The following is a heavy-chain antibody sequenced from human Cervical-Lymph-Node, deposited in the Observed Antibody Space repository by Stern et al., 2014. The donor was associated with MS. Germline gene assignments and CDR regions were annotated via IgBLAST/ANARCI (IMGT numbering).Heavy chain of an antibody. D-gene: IGHD1-26*01. Sequence: QVQLVESGPGLVKPSQTLSLTCTVSGGSISSGDYYWNWIRQHPGKGLEWIGYIFYSGSTYYNPSLKSRVTISVDTSKNQFSLKLSSVTAADTAVYYCARDGPQVGAGSFDIWGQGTMVTVSS. CDR1: GGSISSGDYY. CDR2: IFYSGST. CDR3: ARDGPQVGAGSFDI. J-gene: IGHJ3*02. V-gene: IGHV4-31*03.